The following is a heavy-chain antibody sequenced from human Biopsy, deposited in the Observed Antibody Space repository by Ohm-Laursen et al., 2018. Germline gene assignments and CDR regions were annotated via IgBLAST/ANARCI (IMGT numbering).Heavy chain of an antibody. CDR1: GGSISSGGSY. V-gene: IGHV4-31*01. Sequence: SQTLSLTCTVSGGSISSGGSYWSWIRQRPGKGLEGIGYIFNSANTYYNPSLKNLITMSGDTSKNQFSLKLNSVTAADTAVYYCARGDYFDSNGYFWFDPWGQGTLVTVSS. D-gene: IGHD3-22*01. J-gene: IGHJ5*02. CDR3: ARGDYFDSNGYFWFDP. CDR2: IFNSANT.